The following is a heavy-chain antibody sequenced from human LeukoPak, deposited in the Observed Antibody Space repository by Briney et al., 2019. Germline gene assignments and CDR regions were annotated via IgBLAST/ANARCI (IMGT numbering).Heavy chain of an antibody. J-gene: IGHJ4*01. CDR1: GASFSGYY. CDR3: AGGRGSGWYY. CDR2: SNYSGST. V-gene: IGHV4-34*01. Sequence: SETLSLTCAVYGASFSGYYWSWTRQPPGKGLEWIGESNYSGSTNYNPPLKSRVTISVDTSKNQFSLKVTSVTAADTAVYYCAGGRGSGWYYWGHGTLVTVSS. D-gene: IGHD6-19*01.